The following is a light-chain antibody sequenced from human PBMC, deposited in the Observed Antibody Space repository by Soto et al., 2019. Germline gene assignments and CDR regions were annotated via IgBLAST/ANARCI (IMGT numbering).Light chain of an antibody. V-gene: IGLV2-23*01. CDR2: EGS. CDR1: SSDVGSYNL. CDR3: CSDAGSRV. Sequence: QSVLTQPASVSGSPGQSITISCTGTSSDVGSYNLVSWYQQHPGKAPKLMIYEGSKRPSGVSNRFSGSKSGNTASLTISGLQADDEAYYYCCSDAGSRVFGGGTKVTVL. J-gene: IGLJ3*02.